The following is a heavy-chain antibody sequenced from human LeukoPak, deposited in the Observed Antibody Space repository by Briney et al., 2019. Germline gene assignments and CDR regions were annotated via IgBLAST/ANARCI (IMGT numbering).Heavy chain of an antibody. Sequence: PGRSLRLSYAVSGFRFSSYGMHWVRQAPGKGLEWVAVISDDGSKIYYGDSVKGRFTISRDNSKNTLNLQMDSLRAGDTAVYYCGKGPGYSVYDNLPHHWGQGTLVTVSS. CDR1: GFRFSSYG. J-gene: IGHJ5*02. D-gene: IGHD5/OR15-5a*01. CDR3: GKGPGYSVYDNLPHH. V-gene: IGHV3-30*18. CDR2: ISDDGSKI.